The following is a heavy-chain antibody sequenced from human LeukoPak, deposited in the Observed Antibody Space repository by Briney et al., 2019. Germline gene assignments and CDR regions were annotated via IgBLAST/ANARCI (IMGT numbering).Heavy chain of an antibody. V-gene: IGHV3-74*01. D-gene: IGHD3-22*01. J-gene: IGHJ4*02. CDR1: EFTLSTYG. Sequence: WRSLRLACAAIEFTLSTYGMHCVREAPGKGLVSVSLSKTDGSSTSYADSVRGRFTISRDNAKNTLYLQMNSLRAEDTAVYYCARAEYYYDSSGYELDYWGQGTLVTVSS. CDR2: SKTDGSST. CDR3: ARAEYYYDSSGYELDY.